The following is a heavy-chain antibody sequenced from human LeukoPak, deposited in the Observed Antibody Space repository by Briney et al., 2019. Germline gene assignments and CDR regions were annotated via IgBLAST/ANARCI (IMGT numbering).Heavy chain of an antibody. CDR1: GGSTTGYF. CDR3: ARHVTVTYDAFDL. CDR2: VYYKGDT. J-gene: IGHJ3*01. D-gene: IGHD4-11*01. V-gene: IGHV4-59*08. Sequence: PSETLSLTCSVSGGSTTGYFWTWIRQPPGKGPDWIGYVYYKGDTSYSPSLDSRVSISVDTSKKQFSLKLNSVTAADTAMYYCARHVTVTYDAFDLWGQGTMVTVSS.